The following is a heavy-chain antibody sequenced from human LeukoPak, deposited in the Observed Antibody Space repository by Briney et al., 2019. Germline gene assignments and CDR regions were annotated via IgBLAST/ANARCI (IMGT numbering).Heavy chain of an antibody. CDR1: GGSVSSYY. Sequence: SETLSLTCTVSGGSVSSYYWSWIRQPPGKGLEWIGYIYYSGSTNYNPSLKSRVTMSVDTSKNQFSLKLSSVTAADTAVYYCARSGSFFPLYYFDYWGQGTLVTVSS. CDR3: ARSGSFFPLYYFDY. CDR2: IYYSGST. V-gene: IGHV4-59*02. D-gene: IGHD1-26*01. J-gene: IGHJ4*02.